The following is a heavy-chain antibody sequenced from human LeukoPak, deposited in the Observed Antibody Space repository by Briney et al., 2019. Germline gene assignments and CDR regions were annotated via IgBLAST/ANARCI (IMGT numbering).Heavy chain of an antibody. V-gene: IGHV3-30*02. Sequence: GGSLRLSCAASGFTFSSYGMPWVRQAPGKGLEWVAFIRYDGSNKYYADSVKGRFTISRDNSKNTLYLQMNSLRAEDTAVYYCAKFSLYSKTGTAVAGTGWDFDYWGQGTLVTVSS. CDR3: AKFSLYSKTGTAVAGTGWDFDY. J-gene: IGHJ4*02. D-gene: IGHD6-19*01. CDR2: IRYDGSNK. CDR1: GFTFSSYG.